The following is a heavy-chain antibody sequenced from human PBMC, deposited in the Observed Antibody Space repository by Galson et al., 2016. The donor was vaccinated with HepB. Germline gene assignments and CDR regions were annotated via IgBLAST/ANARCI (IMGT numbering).Heavy chain of an antibody. D-gene: IGHD3-10*01. J-gene: IGHJ6*02. Sequence: SVKVSCKASGYSFTRFGISWVRQAPGQGLEWMGWISGCNGNTNYAQKLQGSVTMTTDTSTSTAYMELRSLRSDDTAVYFCARGGISSGGMDVWGQGTTVTVSS. CDR3: ARGGISSGGMDV. V-gene: IGHV1-18*01. CDR2: ISGCNGNT. CDR1: GYSFTRFG.